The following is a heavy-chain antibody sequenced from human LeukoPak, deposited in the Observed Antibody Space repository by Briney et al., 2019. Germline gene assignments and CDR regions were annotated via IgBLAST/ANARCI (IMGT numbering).Heavy chain of an antibody. CDR1: GDSITSSDHY. CDR3: ARHLYYSASAFWYIDL. V-gene: IGHV4-39*01. D-gene: IGHD3-10*01. J-gene: IGHJ2*01. Sequence: PSETLSLTCTLSGDSITSSDHYWVWIRQSPGKGLEWIGSVSHSGNTYYKSSLRSRATVSLDTSKNEFSLILTSVTAADTAEYYCARHLYYSASAFWYIDLWGRGTLVIVSP. CDR2: VSHSGNT.